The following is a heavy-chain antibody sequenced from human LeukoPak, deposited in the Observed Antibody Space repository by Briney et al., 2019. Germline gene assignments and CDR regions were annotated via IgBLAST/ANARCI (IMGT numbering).Heavy chain of an antibody. J-gene: IGHJ6*02. V-gene: IGHV4-59*01. CDR2: MHYSGNT. CDR1: CGSISSYY. Sequence: SETLSLTCTVPCGSISSYYWRWIRQSPGKGLEWIGYMHYSGNTKYNSSLKSRVTISLDTSKNQFSLRLSSVTAADTAVYYCASLIRQGHYSMDVWGQGTMVTVSS. CDR3: ASLIRQGHYSMDV. D-gene: IGHD2-21*01.